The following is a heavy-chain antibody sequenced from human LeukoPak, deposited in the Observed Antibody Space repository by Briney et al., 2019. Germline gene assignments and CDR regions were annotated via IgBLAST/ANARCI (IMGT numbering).Heavy chain of an antibody. J-gene: IGHJ4*02. CDR3: ARGDPHLAFDY. V-gene: IGHV4-59*11. Sequence: SETLSLTCTVSGDSFTSPYWSWVRQPPGKGLEWIGYIYYSGSTKYNPSLKSRVTMSVDTSKNQFSLKLSSVSAADTAVNYCARGDPHLAFDYWGQGTLVTVSS. CDR1: GDSFTSPY. CDR2: IYYSGST.